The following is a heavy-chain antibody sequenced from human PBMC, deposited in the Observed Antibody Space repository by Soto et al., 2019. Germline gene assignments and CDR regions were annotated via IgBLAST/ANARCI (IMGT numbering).Heavy chain of an antibody. V-gene: IGHV3-30*18. CDR1: GFTFSSYG. CDR3: AKDRDTAMVGPSDY. Sequence: TGGSLRLSCAASGFTFSSYGMHWVRQAPGKGLEWVAVISYDGSNKYYADSVKGRFTISRDNSKNTLYLQMNSLRAEDTAVYYCAKDRDTAMVGPSDYWGQGTLVTVSS. J-gene: IGHJ4*02. D-gene: IGHD5-18*01. CDR2: ISYDGSNK.